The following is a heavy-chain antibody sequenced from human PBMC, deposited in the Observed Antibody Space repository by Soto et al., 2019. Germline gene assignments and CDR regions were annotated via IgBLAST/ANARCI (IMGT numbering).Heavy chain of an antibody. CDR1: GDGFSLHW. Sequence: GESLTITCTSSGDGFSLHWVAWLRQMPGKGLEWVGIIYPGNSNTMYSPSFQGQVTISADTALSTTYLQWDTLKPSDTAIYFCASDSHCDGGNCPMGGFDMWGQGTMVTVSS. CDR3: ASDSHCDGGNCPMGGFDM. CDR2: IYPGNSNT. D-gene: IGHD2-15*01. V-gene: IGHV5-51*01. J-gene: IGHJ3*02.